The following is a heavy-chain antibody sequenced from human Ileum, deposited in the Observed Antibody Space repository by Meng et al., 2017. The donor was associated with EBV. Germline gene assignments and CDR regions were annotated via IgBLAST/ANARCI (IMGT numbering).Heavy chain of an antibody. V-gene: IGHV1-18*01. CDR1: GYTFTRYG. CDR3: ARVVEGATSWLDR. CDR2: ISAFNGNT. Sequence: VQLVQSGAEGKKRGASVNVSCKASGYTFTRYGINWVRQAPGQGLEWMGWISAFNGNTDYAQKFQGRVTMTTDTSTTTTYMELRSLRSDDTAVYYCARVVEGATSWLDRWGQGTLVTVSS. J-gene: IGHJ5*02. D-gene: IGHD1-26*01.